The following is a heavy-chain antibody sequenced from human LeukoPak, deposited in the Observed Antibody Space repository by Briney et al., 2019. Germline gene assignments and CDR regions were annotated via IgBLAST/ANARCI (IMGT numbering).Heavy chain of an antibody. Sequence: PSETLSLTCAVYGGSLSDYYWSWIRQSPGKGLEWIGEISHRGRTYYNLSLKSRVTMSVDTSKNQFSLKLSSVTAADTAVYYCARGRQYRIDAFDIWGQGTMVTVSS. CDR2: ISHRGRT. CDR1: GGSLSDYY. D-gene: IGHD5-18*01. V-gene: IGHV4-34*01. J-gene: IGHJ3*02. CDR3: ARGRQYRIDAFDI.